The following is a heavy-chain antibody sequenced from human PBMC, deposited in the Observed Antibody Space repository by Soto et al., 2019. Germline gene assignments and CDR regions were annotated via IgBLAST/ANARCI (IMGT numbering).Heavy chain of an antibody. CDR3: ARDSPYYGSGSDAFDI. Sequence: ASVKLSCKDSGYTFTSYAMHWVRQAPGQRLEWMGWINAGNGNTKYSQKFQGRVTITRDTSASIAYMELSSLRSEDTAVYYCARDSPYYGSGSDAFDIWGQGTMVTVSS. D-gene: IGHD3-10*01. CDR2: INAGNGNT. J-gene: IGHJ3*02. V-gene: IGHV1-3*01. CDR1: GYTFTSYA.